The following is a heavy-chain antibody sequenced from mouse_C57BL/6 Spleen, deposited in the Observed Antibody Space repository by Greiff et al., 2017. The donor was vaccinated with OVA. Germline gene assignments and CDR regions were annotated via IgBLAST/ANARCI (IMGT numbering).Heavy chain of an antibody. V-gene: IGHV3-6*01. CDR1: GYSITSGYY. CDR3: ARAYGSSDGGYFDV. Sequence: EVKLQESGPGLVKPSQSLSLTCSVTGYSITSGYYWNWIRQFPGNKLEWMGYISYDGSNNYNPSLKNRISITRDTSKNQFFLKLNSVTTEDTATYYCARAYGSSDGGYFDVWGTGTTVTVSS. J-gene: IGHJ1*03. D-gene: IGHD1-1*01. CDR2: ISYDGSN.